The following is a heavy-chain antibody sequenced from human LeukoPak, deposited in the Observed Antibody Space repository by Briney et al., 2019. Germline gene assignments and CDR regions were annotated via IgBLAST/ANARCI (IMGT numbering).Heavy chain of an antibody. CDR3: AKDAFSYNGVFDPSDI. D-gene: IGHD3-3*01. CDR2: TDGTGGDS. Sequence: GSLRLSCAASGFTFSDFAMSWVRQTPGKRLEWVASTDGTGGDSYYADAVKGRFTISRDDSRDTLYLQMNSLKAEDTAVYYCAKDAFSYNGVFDPSDIWGQGTMVTVSS. J-gene: IGHJ3*02. V-gene: IGHV3-23*01. CDR1: GFTFSDFA.